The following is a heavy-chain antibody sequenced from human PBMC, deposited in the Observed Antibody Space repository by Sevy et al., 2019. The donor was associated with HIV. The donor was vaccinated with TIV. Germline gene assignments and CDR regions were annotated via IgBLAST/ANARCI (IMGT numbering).Heavy chain of an antibody. D-gene: IGHD6-19*01. CDR1: GYTFTGYY. CDR3: ARGRRAGLFYYYYGMDV. J-gene: IGHJ6*02. V-gene: IGHV1-2*06. CDR2: INPNSVGT. Sequence: ASVKVSCKASGYTFTGYYMHWVRQAPGQGLEWMGRINPNSVGTNYAQKFQGRVTMTRDTSISTAYMELSRLRSDDTAVYYRARGRRAGLFYYYYGMDVWGQGPTVTVSS.